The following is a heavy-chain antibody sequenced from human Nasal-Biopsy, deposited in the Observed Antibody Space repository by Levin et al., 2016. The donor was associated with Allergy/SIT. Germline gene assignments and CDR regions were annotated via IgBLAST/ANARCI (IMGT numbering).Heavy chain of an antibody. V-gene: IGHV3-23*01. CDR2: ISGSGGST. CDR3: AKDHNYDTTAYSTPDN. CDR1: GFTFINYA. D-gene: IGHD3-22*01. Sequence: GESLKISCAASGFTFINYAMYWVRQAPGKGLEWVSSISGSGGSTFYAASVRGRLTISRDNSKNTLHLQMNSLRVDDTAVYFCAKDHNYDTTAYSTPDNWGQGTLVTVSS. J-gene: IGHJ4*02.